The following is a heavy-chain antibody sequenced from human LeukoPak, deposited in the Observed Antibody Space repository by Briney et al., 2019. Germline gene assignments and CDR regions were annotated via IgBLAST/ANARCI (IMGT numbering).Heavy chain of an antibody. J-gene: IGHJ4*02. CDR1: GFTFSTYW. Sequence: GGSLRLFCAASGFTFSTYWMSWVRQAPGKGLEWVANIKQDGSEQYYVDSVKGRFTISRDNAKNSLYLQMNTLRPEDTAVYYCARERQNKDFWSGGDYWGQGTLVTVSS. CDR3: ARERQNKDFWSGGDY. CDR2: IKQDGSEQ. V-gene: IGHV3-7*01. D-gene: IGHD3-3*01.